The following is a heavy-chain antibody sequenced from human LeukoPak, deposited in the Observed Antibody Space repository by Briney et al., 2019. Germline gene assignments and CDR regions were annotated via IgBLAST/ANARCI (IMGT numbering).Heavy chain of an antibody. CDR3: AKDLGSGSYQPSDY. CDR2: INPDSGGT. CDR1: GYTFTGYY. D-gene: IGHD1-26*01. Sequence: RASVKVSCKASGYTFTGYYMHWVRQAPGQGLEWMGWINPDSGGTRYAQKFQGRVTMTRDTSIRTAYMELSRLRSDDTAVYYCAKDLGSGSYQPSDYWGQGTLVTVSS. J-gene: IGHJ4*02. V-gene: IGHV1-2*02.